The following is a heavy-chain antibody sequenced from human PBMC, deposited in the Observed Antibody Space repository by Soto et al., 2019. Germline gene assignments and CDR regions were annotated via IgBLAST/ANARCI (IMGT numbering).Heavy chain of an antibody. V-gene: IGHV3-30*18. CDR2: IAYDGNEK. J-gene: IGHJ6*02. CDR3: GKDVGVYVPYYYGVDV. D-gene: IGHD1-26*01. Sequence: QVQLVESGGGVVQPGTSLRLSCAASGFTFKTHAMHWVRQAPGKGLEWMAVIAYDGNEKFYADSVKGRFTISRDNSKNALYLLINTLRNEDTAVYYCGKDVGVYVPYYYGVDVWGQGTTVTVSS. CDR1: GFTFKTHA.